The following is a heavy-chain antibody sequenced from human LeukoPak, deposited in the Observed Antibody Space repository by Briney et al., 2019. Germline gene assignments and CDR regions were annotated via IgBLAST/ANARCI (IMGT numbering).Heavy chain of an antibody. CDR1: GFTFSTYG. CDR3: AKASNGGSYYGVIIDY. V-gene: IGHV3-30*18. J-gene: IGHJ4*02. D-gene: IGHD1-26*01. CDR2: ISYDGSNK. Sequence: GGPLRLCCAASGFTFSTYGMHWVRQAPGKGLEWVAVISYDGSNKYYTDSVKGRFTISRDNSKNTLYLQMNSLRAEDTAVYYCAKASNGGSYYGVIIDYWGQGTLVTVSS.